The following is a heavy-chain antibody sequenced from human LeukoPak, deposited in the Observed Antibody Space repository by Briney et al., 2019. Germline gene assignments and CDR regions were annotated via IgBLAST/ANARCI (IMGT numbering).Heavy chain of an antibody. CDR2: FDPEDGET. D-gene: IGHD6-19*01. CDR3: ATDRQWLVGGFAFDI. CDR1: AYTLTELS. V-gene: IGHV1-24*01. Sequence: ASVKVSCKVSAYTLTELSMHWVRQAPGKGLEWMGGFDPEDGETIYAQKFQGRVTMTEDTSTDTAYMELSSLRSEDTAVYYCATDRQWLVGGFAFDIWGQGTMVTVSS. J-gene: IGHJ3*02.